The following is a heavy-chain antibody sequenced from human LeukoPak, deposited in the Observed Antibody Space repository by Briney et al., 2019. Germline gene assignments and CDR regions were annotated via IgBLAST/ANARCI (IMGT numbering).Heavy chain of an antibody. CDR1: GGSISSHY. J-gene: IGHJ3*02. CDR3: ARDRQATTAYDAFDI. D-gene: IGHD4-17*01. CDR2: IYDSGST. Sequence: SETLSLTCTVSGGSISSHYWSWVRQPPGKGLEWIGYIYDSGSTKYNPSLKSRATISVDTSKNQFSLKLSSVTAADTAVYYCARDRQATTAYDAFDIWGQGTMVTVSS. V-gene: IGHV4-59*11.